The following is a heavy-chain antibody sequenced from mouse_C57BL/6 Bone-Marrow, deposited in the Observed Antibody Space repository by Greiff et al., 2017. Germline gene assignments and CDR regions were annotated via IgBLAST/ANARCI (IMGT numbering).Heavy chain of an antibody. CDR2: IYPGSGNT. Sequence: VQLQESGAELVRPGASVKLSCKASGYTFTDYYINWVKQRPGQGLEWIARIYPGSGNTYYNEKFKGKATLTAEKSSSTAYMQLSSLTSEDSAVYFCARYTMDYGGQGTSVTVAS. J-gene: IGHJ4*01. V-gene: IGHV1-76*01. CDR1: GYTFTDYY. CDR3: ARYTMDY.